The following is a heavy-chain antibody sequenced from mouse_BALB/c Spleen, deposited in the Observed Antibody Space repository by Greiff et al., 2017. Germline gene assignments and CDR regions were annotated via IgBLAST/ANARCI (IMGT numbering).Heavy chain of an antibody. Sequence: VKLVESGPGLVAPSQSLSITCTVSGFSLTSYGVHWVRQPPGKGLEWLGVIWAGGSTNYNSALMSRLSISKDNSKSQVFLKMNSLQTDDTAMYYCARDYGSSYWSAYWGQGTLVTVSA. V-gene: IGHV2-9*02. D-gene: IGHD1-1*01. CDR3: ARDYGSSYWSAY. CDR2: IWAGGST. J-gene: IGHJ3*01. CDR1: GFSLTSYG.